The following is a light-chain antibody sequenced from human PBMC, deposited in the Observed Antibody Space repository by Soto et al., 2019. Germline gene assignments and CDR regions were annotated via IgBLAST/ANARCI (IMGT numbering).Light chain of an antibody. CDR1: QGISSA. CDR2: DAS. J-gene: IGKJ4*01. CDR3: QQFNNYCT. Sequence: AIQLTQSPSSLSASVGDRVTITCRASQGISSALAWYQQKPGKAPKLLIYDASSLESGVPSRFSGSGSGTDFTLTISSLQSEDFATYYCQQFNNYCTFGGGTKVEIK. V-gene: IGKV1D-13*01.